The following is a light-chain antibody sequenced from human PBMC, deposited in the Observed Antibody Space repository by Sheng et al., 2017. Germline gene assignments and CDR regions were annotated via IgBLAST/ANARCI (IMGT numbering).Light chain of an antibody. Sequence: DIQMTQSPSSLSASVGDIVTITCQASQDISNYLNWYQQKPGKAPKLLIYDASNLETGVPSRFSGSGSGTDFTFTISSLQPEDIATYYCQQYDNLPLTFGGGTKWRSN. CDR2: DAS. CDR3: QQYDNLPLT. CDR1: QDISNY. J-gene: IGKJ4*01. V-gene: IGKV1-33*01.